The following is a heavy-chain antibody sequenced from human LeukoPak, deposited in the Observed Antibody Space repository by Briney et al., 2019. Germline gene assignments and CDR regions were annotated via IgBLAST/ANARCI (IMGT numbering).Heavy chain of an antibody. CDR1: GFTFSSYS. D-gene: IGHD6-13*01. CDR2: ISSSSSYI. Sequence: GGSLRLSCAASGFTFSSYSMNWVRQAPGKGLEWVSSISSSSSYIYYADSVKGRFTISRDNAKNSLYQQMNSLRAEDTAVYYCARGGRIAAAGSGFDPWGQGTLVTVSS. V-gene: IGHV3-21*01. J-gene: IGHJ5*02. CDR3: ARGGRIAAAGSGFDP.